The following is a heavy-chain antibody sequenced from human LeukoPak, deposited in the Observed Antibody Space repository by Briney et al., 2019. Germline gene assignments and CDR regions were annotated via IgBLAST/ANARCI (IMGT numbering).Heavy chain of an antibody. CDR3: ARARFHLASDY. CDR1: GFTFSTYN. V-gene: IGHV3-21*01. CDR2: ISGSSSYI. Sequence: GGSLRLSCAASGFTFSTYNMNWVRQAPGKGLEWVSSISGSSSYIYYADSVKGRFSISRDNAKNSLYLQMNSLRAEDTAVYYCARARFHLASDYWGQGTLVTVSS. D-gene: IGHD3-16*01. J-gene: IGHJ4*02.